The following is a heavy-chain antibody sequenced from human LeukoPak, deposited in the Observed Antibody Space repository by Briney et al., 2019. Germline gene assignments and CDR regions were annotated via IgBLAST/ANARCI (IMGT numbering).Heavy chain of an antibody. D-gene: IGHD6-19*01. J-gene: IGHJ4*02. V-gene: IGHV3-74*01. CDR2: INSDGSST. Sequence: GGSLRLYCAAPGFTFSSYWMHWVRQAPGKGLVWVSRINSDGSSTSYADSVKGRFTISRDNAKNTLYLQMNSLRAEDTAVYYCASGGRYSSGWYGYYFDYWGQGTLVTVSS. CDR3: ASGGRYSSGWYGYYFDY. CDR1: GFTFSSYW.